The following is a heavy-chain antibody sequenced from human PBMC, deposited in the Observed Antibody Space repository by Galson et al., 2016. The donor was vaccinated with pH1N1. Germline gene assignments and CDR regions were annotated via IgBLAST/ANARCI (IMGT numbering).Heavy chain of an antibody. CDR2: IVPILGTI. CDR3: AIMQRYYFDSSGYFFP. V-gene: IGHV1-69*15. D-gene: IGHD3-22*01. CDR1: GGTFSSNT. J-gene: IGHJ5*02. Sequence: SCKASGGTFSSNTVSWVRQAPGHGLEWVGRIVPILGTINYPQKFQGRVTITADESTGTAFLELSSLRSEDTAIYYCAIMQRYYFDSSGYFFPWGQGTLVIVSS.